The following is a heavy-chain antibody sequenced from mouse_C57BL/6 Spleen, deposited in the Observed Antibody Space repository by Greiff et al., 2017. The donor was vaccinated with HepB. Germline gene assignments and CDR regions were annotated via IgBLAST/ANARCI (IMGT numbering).Heavy chain of an antibody. CDR3: AYDVGYFDY. D-gene: IGHD2-12*01. CDR1: GYTFTSYW. CDR2: IDPSDSET. J-gene: IGHJ2*01. Sequence: QVQLQQPGAELVRPGSSVKLSCKASGYTFTSYWMHWVKQRPIQGLEWIGNIDPSDSETHYTQKFKDKATLTVDKSSSTAYMQLSSLTAEDSAVYYCAYDVGYFDYWGQGTTLTVSS. V-gene: IGHV1-52*01.